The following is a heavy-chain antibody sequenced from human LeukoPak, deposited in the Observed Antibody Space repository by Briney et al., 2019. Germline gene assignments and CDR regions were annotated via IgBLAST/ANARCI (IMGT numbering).Heavy chain of an antibody. CDR1: GFTFSDYY. CDR3: ARDGEGCSSTSCLSYYYYYGMDV. D-gene: IGHD2-2*01. V-gene: IGHV3-11*01. Sequence: GGSLRLSCAASGFTFSDYYMSWIRQAPGKGLEWVSYISSSGSTIYYADSVKGRFTISRDNAKISLYLQMNSLRAEDTAVYYCARDGEGCSSTSCLSYYYYYGMDVWGQGTTVTVSS. J-gene: IGHJ6*02. CDR2: ISSSGSTI.